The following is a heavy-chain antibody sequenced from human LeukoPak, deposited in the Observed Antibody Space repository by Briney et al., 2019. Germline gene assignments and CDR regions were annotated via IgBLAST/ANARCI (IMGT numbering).Heavy chain of an antibody. CDR3: ASLQPYYYGSGSYYNTYYFDY. CDR2: IIPIFGTA. CDR1: GGTFSSYA. Sequence: SVKVSCKASGGTFSSYAISWVRQAPGQGLEWMGGIIPIFGTANYAQKFQGRVTTSADKSTSTAYMELSSLRSEDTAVYYCASLQPYYYGSGSYYNTYYFDYWGQGTLVTVSS. D-gene: IGHD3-10*01. J-gene: IGHJ4*02. V-gene: IGHV1-69*06.